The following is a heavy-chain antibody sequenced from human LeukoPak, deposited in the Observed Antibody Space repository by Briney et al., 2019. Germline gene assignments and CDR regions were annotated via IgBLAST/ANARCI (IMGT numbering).Heavy chain of an antibody. CDR2: ISGSGGST. CDR3: STAYGSPYCSGGRCSVGS. CDR1: GFTFGDYA. V-gene: IGHV3-23*01. J-gene: IGHJ4*02. Sequence: PGGSLRLSCTASGFTFGDYAMSWVRQAPGKGLEWVSAISGSGGSTYYADSVKGRFTISRDNSKNTLYLQMNSLRAEDTAVYYCSTAYGSPYCSGGRCSVGSWGQGTLVTVSS. D-gene: IGHD2-15*01.